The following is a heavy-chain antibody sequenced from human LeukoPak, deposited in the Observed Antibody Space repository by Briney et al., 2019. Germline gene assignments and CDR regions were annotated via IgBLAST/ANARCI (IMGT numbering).Heavy chain of an antibody. V-gene: IGHV1-24*01. J-gene: IGHJ4*02. D-gene: IGHD5-18*01. Sequence: ASVKVSCKVSGYTLTELSMHWVRQAPGKGLEWMGGFDPEDGETIYAQKFQGRVTMTEDTSTDTAYMELSSLRYEDTALYYCATSPLGYSYGKNFDYWGQGTLVSVSS. CDR1: GYTLTELS. CDR3: ATSPLGYSYGKNFDY. CDR2: FDPEDGET.